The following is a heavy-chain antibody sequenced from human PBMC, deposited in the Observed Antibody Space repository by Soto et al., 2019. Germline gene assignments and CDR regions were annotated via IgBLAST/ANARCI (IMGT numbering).Heavy chain of an antibody. CDR1: GGTFSSYA. Sequence: QVQLVQSGAEVKKPGSSVKVSCKASGGTFSSYAISWVRQAPGQGLEWMGGIIPIFGTANYAQKFQGRVTPAAAESTSTAYMELSSLRSEDTAVYYCARDGAVVLKAGYYGMDVWGQGTTVTVSS. V-gene: IGHV1-69*01. J-gene: IGHJ6*02. CDR3: ARDGAVVLKAGYYGMDV. D-gene: IGHD3-22*01. CDR2: IIPIFGTA.